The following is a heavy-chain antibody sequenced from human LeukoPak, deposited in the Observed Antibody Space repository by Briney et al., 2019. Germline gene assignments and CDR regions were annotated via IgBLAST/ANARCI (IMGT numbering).Heavy chain of an antibody. V-gene: IGHV3-30-3*01. D-gene: IGHD3-10*01. J-gene: IGHJ6*02. CDR2: ISYDGSNK. Sequence: GRSLRLSCAASGFTFSSYAMHWVRQAPGKGLEWVAVISYDGSNKYYADSVKGRFTISRDNSKNTLYLQMNSLRAEDTAVYYCAKDPYYGSGSYFLDYYYGMDVWGQGTTVTVSS. CDR3: AKDPYYGSGSYFLDYYYGMDV. CDR1: GFTFSSYA.